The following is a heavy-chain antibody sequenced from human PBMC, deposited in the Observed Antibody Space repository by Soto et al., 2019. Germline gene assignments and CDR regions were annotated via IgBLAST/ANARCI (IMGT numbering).Heavy chain of an antibody. J-gene: IGHJ6*03. V-gene: IGHV4-59*01. CDR2: IYYSGST. D-gene: IGHD2-15*01. Sequence: QVQLQESGPGLVKPSETLSLTCTVSGGSISSYYWSWIRQPPGKGLEWIGYIYYSGSTNYNPSLKSRVTISVDTSKNQFSLKLSSVTAADTAVYYCARGGKDCSGGSCYGYYYYYMDVWGKGTTVTVSS. CDR3: ARGGKDCSGGSCYGYYYYYMDV. CDR1: GGSISSYY.